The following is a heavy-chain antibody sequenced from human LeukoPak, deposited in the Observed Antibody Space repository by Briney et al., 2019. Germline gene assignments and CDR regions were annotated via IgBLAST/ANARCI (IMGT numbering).Heavy chain of an antibody. CDR3: ARGRELRFLEWLTGDYYYGMDV. J-gene: IGHJ6*02. CDR1: GGTFSSYA. Sequence: ASVKVSCKASGGTFSSYAISWVRQAPGQGLEWMGGIIPIFGTANYAQKFQGRVTITADESTSTAYMELSSLRSEDTAVYYCARGRELRFLEWLTGDYYYGMDVWGQGTTVTVSS. V-gene: IGHV1-69*13. D-gene: IGHD3-3*01. CDR2: IIPIFGTA.